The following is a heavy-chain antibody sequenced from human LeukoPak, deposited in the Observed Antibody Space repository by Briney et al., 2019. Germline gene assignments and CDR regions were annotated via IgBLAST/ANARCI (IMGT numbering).Heavy chain of an antibody. CDR3: ARASEDYYYYYMDV. Sequence: SETLSLTCAVYGGSFNGYFWSWIRQPPGKGLQWIGYIYYSGSTIYNPSLKSRVTISVDTSKNQFSLKLSSVTAADTAVYYCARASEDYYYYYMDVWGKGTTVTISS. CDR2: IYYSGST. V-gene: IGHV4-59*01. D-gene: IGHD1-14*01. J-gene: IGHJ6*03. CDR1: GGSFNGYF.